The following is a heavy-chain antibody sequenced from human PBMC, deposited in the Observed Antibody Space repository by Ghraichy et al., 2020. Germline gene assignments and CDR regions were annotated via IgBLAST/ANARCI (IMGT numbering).Heavy chain of an antibody. CDR3: AREGARATTGSYFQH. D-gene: IGHD1-26*01. CDR1: GYSISSTYY. CDR2: VYHSGNT. V-gene: IGHV4-38-2*02. Sequence: SETLSLTCTVSGYSISSTYYWAWIRQPPGKGLEWIGSVYHSGNTYYNPSLKSRITISVDTSKNQFSLKLSSVTAADTAAYYCAREGARATTGSYFQHWGQGTLVTVSS. J-gene: IGHJ1*01.